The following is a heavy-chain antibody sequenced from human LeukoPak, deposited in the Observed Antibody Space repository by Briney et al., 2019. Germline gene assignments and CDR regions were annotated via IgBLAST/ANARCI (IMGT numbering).Heavy chain of an antibody. CDR1: GFTFSTYG. CDR2: IWYDGSNK. J-gene: IGHJ5*02. V-gene: IGHV3-33*06. CDR3: AKEYCSGGGCHRPPLGP. D-gene: IGHD2-15*01. Sequence: GGSLRLSCAASGFTFSTYGMHWVRQAPGKGLEWVAVIWYDGSNKYYADSVKGRFTISRDNSKNTLYLQMNSLRAEDTAVYYCAKEYCSGGGCHRPPLGPWGQGTLVTVSS.